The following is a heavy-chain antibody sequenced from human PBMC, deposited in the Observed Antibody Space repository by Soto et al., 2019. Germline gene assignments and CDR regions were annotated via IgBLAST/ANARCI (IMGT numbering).Heavy chain of an antibody. J-gene: IGHJ5*02. Sequence: SATLSITCTVSGDSVSNYYWSWIRQPAGKGLEWIGSFYSSGTTIYNPSLNSRVTISGDTSRNQFSMTLTSVTAADTALYYCARMYSSGSGWFHPWGQGTLVTAPQ. CDR1: GDSVSNYY. D-gene: IGHD3-22*01. V-gene: IGHV4-4*07. CDR3: ARMYSSGSGWFHP. CDR2: FYSSGTT.